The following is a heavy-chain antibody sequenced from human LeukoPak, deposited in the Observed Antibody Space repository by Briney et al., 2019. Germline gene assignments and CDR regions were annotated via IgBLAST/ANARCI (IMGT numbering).Heavy chain of an antibody. D-gene: IGHD6-19*01. CDR2: IYYSGTT. J-gene: IGHJ4*02. CDR1: GGSISTYY. Sequence: KPSETLSLTCTVPGGSISTYYWSWIRQPPGKGLEWIGYIYYSGTTNYNPSLKSRVTISVDTSENQFSLKLSSVTAADTAVYYCARLRYSSGQDYWGQGTLVTVSS. V-gene: IGHV4-59*01. CDR3: ARLRYSSGQDY.